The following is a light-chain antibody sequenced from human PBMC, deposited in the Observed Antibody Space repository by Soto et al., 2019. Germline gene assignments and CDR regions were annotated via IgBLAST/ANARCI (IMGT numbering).Light chain of an antibody. CDR1: QSISSW. V-gene: IGKV1-5*01. CDR2: DAS. Sequence: DIQMTHPPSTLSASVGDSSTICSPASQSISSWLAWYQQQQAKXTKXXIYDASSLESGVPSRFSGGGSGTELTITISSLQPDDFATDYCQQYNSYSWTFGQGTKVDIK. CDR3: QQYNSYSWT. J-gene: IGKJ1*01.